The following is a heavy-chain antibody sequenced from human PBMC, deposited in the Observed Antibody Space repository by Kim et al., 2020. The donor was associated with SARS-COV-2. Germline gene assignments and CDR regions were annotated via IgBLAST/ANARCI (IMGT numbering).Heavy chain of an antibody. CDR1: GFTFDDYA. CDR2: ISWNSGSI. J-gene: IGHJ4*02. V-gene: IGHV3-9*01. Sequence: GGSLRLSCAASGFTFDDYAMHWVRQAPGKGLEWVSGISWNSGSIGYADSVKGRFTISRDNAKNSLYLQMNSLRAEDTALYYCAKVAMVRGGNFDYWGQGTLVTVSS. CDR3: AKVAMVRGGNFDY. D-gene: IGHD3-10*01.